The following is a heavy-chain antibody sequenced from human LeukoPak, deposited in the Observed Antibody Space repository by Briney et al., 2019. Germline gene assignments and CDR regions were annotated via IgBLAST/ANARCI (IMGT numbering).Heavy chain of an antibody. CDR2: ISGSGGTT. V-gene: IGHV3-23*01. D-gene: IGHD3-10*01. J-gene: IGHJ4*02. CDR1: GFIFRNYA. Sequence: PGGSLRLSRAASGFIFRNYAMTWARLTPGKGLEWVSAISGSGGTTYYADSVKGRFTISRDSSTNTLYLQLSSLRAEDTAIYYCARGGSVFAYFFDYWGQGTLVTVSS. CDR3: ARGGSVFAYFFDY.